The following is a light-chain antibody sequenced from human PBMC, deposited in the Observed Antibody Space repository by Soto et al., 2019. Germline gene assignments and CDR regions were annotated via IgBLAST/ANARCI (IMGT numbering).Light chain of an antibody. CDR2: KAS. CDR3: QQYNSSPT. V-gene: IGKV1-5*03. J-gene: IGKJ1*01. CDR1: QSISSW. Sequence: DIQMTQSPSTLSASVRDRVTITCRASQSISSWLAWYQQKPGKAPKLLIYKASSLESGVPSRFSGSGSGTEFTLTISSLQPDDFATYYCQQYNSSPTFGQGTKVEIK.